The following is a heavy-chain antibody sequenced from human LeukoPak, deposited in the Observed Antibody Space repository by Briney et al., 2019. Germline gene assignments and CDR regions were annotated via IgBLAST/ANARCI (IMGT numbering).Heavy chain of an antibody. CDR1: GGSFSGYY. J-gene: IGHJ6*02. V-gene: IGHV4-34*01. CDR2: INHSGST. Sequence: SETLSLICAVYGGSFSGYYWSWIRQPPGKGLEWIGEINHSGSTNYNPSLKSRVTISVDTSKNQFSLKLSSVTAADTAVYYCARGGGHSGMDVWGQGTTVTVSS. D-gene: IGHD3-16*01. CDR3: ARGGGHSGMDV.